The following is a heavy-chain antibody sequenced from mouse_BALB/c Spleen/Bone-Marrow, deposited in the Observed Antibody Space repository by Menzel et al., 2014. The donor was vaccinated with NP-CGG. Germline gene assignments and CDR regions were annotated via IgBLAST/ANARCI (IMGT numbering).Heavy chain of an antibody. V-gene: IGHV1S81*02. CDR3: AREMVFDITTVVATGGYYFDY. J-gene: IGHJ2*01. CDR1: GYTFTSYW. Sequence: QVQLQQSGAELVKPGASLKLSCKASGYTFTSYWMHWVKQRPGQGLEWIGEINPSNGRANYNEKFKSKATLTVDKSSSTAYMQLSSLTSEGSAVYYCAREMVFDITTVVATGGYYFDYWGQGTTLTVSS. D-gene: IGHD1-1*01. CDR2: INPSNGRA.